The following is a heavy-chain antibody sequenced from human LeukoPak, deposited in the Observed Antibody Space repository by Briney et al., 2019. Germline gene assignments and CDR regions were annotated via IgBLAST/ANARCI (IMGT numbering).Heavy chain of an antibody. J-gene: IGHJ4*02. CDR3: ARDSRIQLWLRPFDY. CDR1: GFTFSSYA. CDR2: ISYDGSNK. Sequence: GGSLRLSCAASGFTFSSYAMHWVRQAPGKGLEWVAVISYDGSNKYYADSVKGRFTISRDNSKNTLYLQMNSLRAEDTAVYYCARDSRIQLWLRPFDYWGQGTLVTVSS. D-gene: IGHD5-18*01. V-gene: IGHV3-30*04.